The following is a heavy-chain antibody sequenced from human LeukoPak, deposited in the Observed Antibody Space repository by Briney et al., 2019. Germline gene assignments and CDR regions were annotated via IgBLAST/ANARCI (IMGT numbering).Heavy chain of an antibody. J-gene: IGHJ4*02. V-gene: IGHV4-59*08. Sequence: SETLSLTCTVSGGSISSYYWSWIRQPPGKGLEWIGYIYYSGSTNYNPSLKGRVTISVDTSKNQFSLKLSSVTAADTAVYYCARHGGYCSSTSCYGTGFDYWGQGTLVTVSS. CDR3: ARHGGYCSSTSCYGTGFDY. CDR1: GGSISSYY. D-gene: IGHD2-2*01. CDR2: IYYSGST.